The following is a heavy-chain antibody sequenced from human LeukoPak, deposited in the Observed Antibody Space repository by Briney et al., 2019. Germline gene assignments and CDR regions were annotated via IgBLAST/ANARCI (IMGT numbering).Heavy chain of an antibody. CDR3: AKDEVGAANYFEY. J-gene: IGHJ4*02. D-gene: IGHD1-26*01. Sequence: GGSLRLSCAASGFTLSSYAIHGVRQAPSNGLEWVAVVSYDGSDRHYADSVNGRFTISRDNSKNTLTLQMNGLRPEDTAVYYCAKDEVGAANYFEYWGQGTLVTVSS. V-gene: IGHV3-30*18. CDR1: GFTLSSYA. CDR2: VSYDGSDR.